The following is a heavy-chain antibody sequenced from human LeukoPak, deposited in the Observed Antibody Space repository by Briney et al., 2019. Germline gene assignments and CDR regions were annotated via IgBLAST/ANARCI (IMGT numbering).Heavy chain of an antibody. CDR2: IYYSGST. Sequence: SETLSLTCAVYGGSFSSYYWSWIRQPPGKGLEWIGYIYYSGSTNYNPSLKSRVTISVDTSKNQFSLKLSSVTAADTAVYYCARGIGTIFYYYMDVWGKGTTVTVSS. J-gene: IGHJ6*03. V-gene: IGHV4-59*01. CDR1: GGSFSSYY. D-gene: IGHD4/OR15-4a*01. CDR3: ARGIGTIFYYYMDV.